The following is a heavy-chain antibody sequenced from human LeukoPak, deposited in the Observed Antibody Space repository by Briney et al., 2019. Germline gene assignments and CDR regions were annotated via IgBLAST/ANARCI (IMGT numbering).Heavy chain of an antibody. J-gene: IGHJ4*02. D-gene: IGHD3-3*01. CDR1: GGSISSGSYY. Sequence: SETLSLTCTVSGGSISSGSYYWGWIRQPPGKGLEWIGSIYYSGSTYYNPSLKSRVTISLNTSKTQFSLKLSSVTAADTAVYYCARGTFWSGYYHDYWGQGTLVTVSS. CDR3: ARGTFWSGYYHDY. CDR2: IYYSGST. V-gene: IGHV4-39*07.